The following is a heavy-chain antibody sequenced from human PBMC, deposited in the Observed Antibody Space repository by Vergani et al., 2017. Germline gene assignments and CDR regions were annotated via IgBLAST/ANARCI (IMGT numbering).Heavy chain of an antibody. V-gene: IGHV3-33*01. D-gene: IGHD1-1*01. CDR2: IWYDGSNK. Sequence: QVQLVESEGGVVQPGRSLTLSCVASGCTFSSHGMHWVRQAPGKGLEWVAVIWYDGSNKYYGDSVKGRFTISRDNSKNTLYLQMNSLRVEDTAVYYCARWGNEKRLDSLGQGTLVTVSS. CDR1: GCTFSSHG. CDR3: ARWGNEKRLDS. J-gene: IGHJ5*01.